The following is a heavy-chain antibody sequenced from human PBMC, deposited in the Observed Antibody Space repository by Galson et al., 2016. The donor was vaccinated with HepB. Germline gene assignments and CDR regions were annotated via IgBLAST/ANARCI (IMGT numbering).Heavy chain of an antibody. J-gene: IGHJ4*02. CDR1: GLTFSSYG. D-gene: IGHD6-19*01. V-gene: IGHV3-23*01. Sequence: SLRLSCAASGLTFSSYGMSWVRQAPGKGLEWVSTMSGSGGTPYYADSVKGRFTISRDNSRNTVFLQMNSLTAEDTAVYYCARAPSGWSYYFDYWGQGILVTVSS. CDR3: ARAPSGWSYYFDY. CDR2: MSGSGGTP.